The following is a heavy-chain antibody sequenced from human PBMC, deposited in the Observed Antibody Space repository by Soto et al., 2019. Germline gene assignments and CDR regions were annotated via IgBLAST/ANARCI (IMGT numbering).Heavy chain of an antibody. CDR3: ARHGVRGRFNWFDP. J-gene: IGHJ5*02. D-gene: IGHD3-16*01. Sequence: PSETLSLTCTVSGGSISSYYWSWIRQPPGKGLEWIGYIYYSGSTNYNPSLRSRVTISVDTSKNQFSLKLSSVTAADTAVYYCARHGVRGRFNWFDPWGEGTLVTVSS. CDR1: GGSISSYY. CDR2: IYYSGST. V-gene: IGHV4-59*08.